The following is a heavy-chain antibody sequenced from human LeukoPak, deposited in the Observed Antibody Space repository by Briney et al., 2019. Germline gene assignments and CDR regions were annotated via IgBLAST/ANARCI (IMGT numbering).Heavy chain of an antibody. D-gene: IGHD3-9*01. J-gene: IGHJ6*02. CDR1: EFTFGSYR. CDR3: ARGWLALYYYYYGMDV. V-gene: IGHV3-7*01. CDR2: IKQDGSEK. Sequence: GSLRLSCAAPEFTFGSYRMSGFRRDPGKGREGVANIKQDGSEKYYVDSVKGRFTISRDNAKNSLYLQMNSLRAEDTAVYYCARGWLALYYYYYGMDVWGQGTTVTVSS.